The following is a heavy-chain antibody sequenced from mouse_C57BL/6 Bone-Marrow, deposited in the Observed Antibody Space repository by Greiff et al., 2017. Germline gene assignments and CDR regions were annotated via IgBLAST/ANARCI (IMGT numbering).Heavy chain of an antibody. CDR1: GYTFTSYG. V-gene: IGHV1-81*01. CDR3: ARAPLYYYGLY. J-gene: IGHJ2*01. Sequence: VQLQQSGAELARPGASVKLSCKASGYTFTSYGISWVKQRTGQGLEWIGEIYPRNGHTYYNEKFKGKATLTADQSSSTAYMELRSLTSEESAVYFCARAPLYYYGLYWGQGTTLTVSS. CDR2: IYPRNGHT. D-gene: IGHD1-1*01.